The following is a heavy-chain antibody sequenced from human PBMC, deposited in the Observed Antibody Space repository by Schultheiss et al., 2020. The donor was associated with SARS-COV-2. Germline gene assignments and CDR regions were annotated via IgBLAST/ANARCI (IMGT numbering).Heavy chain of an antibody. D-gene: IGHD6-13*01. CDR3: ASPYSSSWYPSNDYGMDV. CDR2: IYSGGST. V-gene: IGHV3-53*01. J-gene: IGHJ6*02. Sequence: GESLKISCAASGFTVSSNYMSWVRQAPGKGLEWVSVIYSGGSTYYADSVKGRFTISRDNPKNTLYLQMNSLRAEDTAVYYCASPYSSSWYPSNDYGMDVWGQGTTVTVSS. CDR1: GFTVSSNY.